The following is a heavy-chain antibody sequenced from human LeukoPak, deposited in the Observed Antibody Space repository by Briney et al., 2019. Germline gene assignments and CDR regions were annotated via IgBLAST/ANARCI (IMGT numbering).Heavy chain of an antibody. V-gene: IGHV3-48*01. CDR1: GFTFSSYD. CDR2: INTISSTK. D-gene: IGHD2-21*01. J-gene: IGHJ3*02. Sequence: GGSLRLSCAASGFTFSSYDMNWVRQAPGKGLEWVSYINTISSTKYYADSVKGRFTISRDNSKNTLYLQMNSLRVEDTAVYYCARGGGAEAFDIWGQGTMVTVSS. CDR3: ARGGGAEAFDI.